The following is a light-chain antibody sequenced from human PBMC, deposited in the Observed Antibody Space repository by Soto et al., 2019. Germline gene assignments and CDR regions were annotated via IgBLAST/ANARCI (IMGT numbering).Light chain of an antibody. CDR2: DVS. CDR3: SSYTSSSTLV. CDR1: SSDVGGYNY. J-gene: IGLJ1*01. Sequence: QSALTQPASVSGSPGQSITISCTGTSSDVGGYNYVSWYQQHPGKAPKLMIYDVSNRPSGDSNRFSGSKSGNTASQTISGLQAEDEADYYCSSYTSSSTLVFGTGTKVTVL. V-gene: IGLV2-14*01.